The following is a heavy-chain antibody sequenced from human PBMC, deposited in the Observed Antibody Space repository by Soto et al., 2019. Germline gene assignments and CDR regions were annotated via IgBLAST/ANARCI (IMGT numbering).Heavy chain of an antibody. D-gene: IGHD4-17*01. V-gene: IGHV4-39*01. Sequence: SETLSLTCTVSGGSISSSSYYWGWIRQPPGKGLEWIGSIYYSGSTYYNPSLKSRVTISVDTSKNHFSLKLTSVTAADTAVYYCNYGGNFDYWGQGTLVTVSS. CDR3: NYGGNFDY. CDR2: IYYSGST. CDR1: GGSISSSSYY. J-gene: IGHJ4*02.